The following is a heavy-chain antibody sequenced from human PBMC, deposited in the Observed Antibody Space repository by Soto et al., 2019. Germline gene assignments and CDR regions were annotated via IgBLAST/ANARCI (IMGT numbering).Heavy chain of an antibody. D-gene: IGHD6-13*01. CDR1: GGSIISYY. J-gene: IGHJ4*02. CDR2: AYYSGTT. CDR3: ARTVLGAAVDD. Sequence: KAXETLSLTCTVSGGSIISYYWSGIRQPPGKGLEWIGYAYYSGTTNYNPSLKRRVTISVDTSKNQFSLKLSSVTAADTAVYYCARTVLGAAVDDWGQGTLVTVSS. V-gene: IGHV4-59*01.